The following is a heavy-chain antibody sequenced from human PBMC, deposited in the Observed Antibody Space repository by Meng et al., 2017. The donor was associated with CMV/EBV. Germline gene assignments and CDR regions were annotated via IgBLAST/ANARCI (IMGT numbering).Heavy chain of an antibody. CDR3: ARDPLKRSKDSAQGYYYYYGMDV. V-gene: IGHV1-69*05. Sequence: SVKVSCKASVGTFSSYAISWVRQAPGQGLEWMGGIIPIFGTANYAQKLQGRVTITTDESTSTAYMELSSLRSEDTAVYYCARDPLKRSKDSAQGYYYYYGMDVWGQGTTVTVSS. CDR2: IIPIFGTA. CDR1: VGTFSSYA. D-gene: IGHD2-15*01. J-gene: IGHJ6*02.